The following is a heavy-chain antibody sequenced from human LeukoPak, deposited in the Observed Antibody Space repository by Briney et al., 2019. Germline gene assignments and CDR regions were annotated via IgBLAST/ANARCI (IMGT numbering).Heavy chain of an antibody. CDR1: GFTFSNAW. J-gene: IGHJ4*02. V-gene: IGHV3-15*01. CDR2: IKSKTDGGTT. CDR3: TIDPTYYYDSSGYRIVDY. Sequence: GGSLRLSCAASGFTFSNAWMSWVRQAPGKGLEWVGRIKSKTDGGTTDYAAPVKGRFTISRDDSKNTLYLQMNSLKTEDTAVYYCTIDPTYYYDSSGYRIVDYWGQGTLVTVSS. D-gene: IGHD3-22*01.